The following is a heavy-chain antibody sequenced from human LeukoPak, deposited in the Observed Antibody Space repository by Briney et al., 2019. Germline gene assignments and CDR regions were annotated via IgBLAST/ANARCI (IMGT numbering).Heavy chain of an antibody. V-gene: IGHV1-46*01. CDR3: ARDFGRIVVVAAAMRGWFDP. J-gene: IGHJ5*02. CDR1: GYTFTSYY. D-gene: IGHD2-2*01. CDR2: INPSGGST. Sequence: ASVKVSCKASGYTFTSYYMHWVRQAPGQGLEWMGIINPSGGSTSYAQKFQGRVTMTRDTSTSTVYMELSSLRSEDTAVYYCARDFGRIVVVAAAMRGWFDPWGQGTLVTVSS.